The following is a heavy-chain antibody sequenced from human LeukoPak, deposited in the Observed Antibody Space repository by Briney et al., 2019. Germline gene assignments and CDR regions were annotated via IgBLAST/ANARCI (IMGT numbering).Heavy chain of an antibody. D-gene: IGHD6-13*01. V-gene: IGHV3-23*01. CDR2: ISGSGGST. J-gene: IGHJ4*02. CDR1: GFTFSSYA. CDR3: AKEHKYSSSWYYFDY. Sequence: GSLRLSCAASGFTFSSYAMSWVRQAPGKGLEWVSAISGSGGSTYYADSVKGRFTISRDNSKSTLYLQMNSLRAEDTAAYYCAKEHKYSSSWYYFDYWGQGTLVTVSS.